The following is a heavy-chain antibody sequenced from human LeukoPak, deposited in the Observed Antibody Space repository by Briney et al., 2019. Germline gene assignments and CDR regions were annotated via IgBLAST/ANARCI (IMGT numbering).Heavy chain of an antibody. D-gene: IGHD4-23*01. Sequence: GGSLRLSCAASGFTFSSYSMNWVRRAPGKGLEWVSSISSSSSYIYYADSVKGRFTISRDNAKNSLYLQMNSLRAEDTAVYYCARGMNYGGNPVDYWGQGTLVTVSS. J-gene: IGHJ4*02. V-gene: IGHV3-21*01. CDR3: ARGMNYGGNPVDY. CDR2: ISSSSSYI. CDR1: GFTFSSYS.